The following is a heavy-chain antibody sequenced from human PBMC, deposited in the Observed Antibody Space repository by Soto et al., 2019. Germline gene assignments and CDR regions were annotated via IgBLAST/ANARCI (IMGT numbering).Heavy chain of an antibody. CDR3: ARHYDFWSGYYSDYYYYMDV. CDR1: GGSISSYY. V-gene: IGHV4-59*08. CDR2: IYYSGST. Sequence: SETLSLTCTVSGGSISSYYWSWIRQPPGKGLEWIGYIYYSGSTNYNPSLKSRVTISVDTSKNQFSLKLSSVTAADTAVYYCARHYDFWSGYYSDYYYYMDVWGKGTTVTVSS. J-gene: IGHJ6*03. D-gene: IGHD3-3*01.